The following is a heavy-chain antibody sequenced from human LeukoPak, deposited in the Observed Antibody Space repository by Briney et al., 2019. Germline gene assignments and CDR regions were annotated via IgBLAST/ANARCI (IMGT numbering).Heavy chain of an antibody. CDR1: GFTFSSYA. Sequence: PGGSLRLSCAASGFTFSSYAMSWVRQAPGKGLEWVSAISGSGGSTYYADSVKGRFTISRDNSKNTLYLQMNSLRAEDTAVYYCAEPRAGWLYYFDYWGQGTLVTVSS. J-gene: IGHJ4*02. D-gene: IGHD5-12*01. CDR2: ISGSGGST. CDR3: AEPRAGWLYYFDY. V-gene: IGHV3-23*01.